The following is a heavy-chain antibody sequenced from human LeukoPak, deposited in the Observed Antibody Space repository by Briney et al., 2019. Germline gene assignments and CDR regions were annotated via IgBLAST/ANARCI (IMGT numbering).Heavy chain of an antibody. V-gene: IGHV3-21*01. CDR3: ARGGYYYDSSGYYYYFDY. Sequence: GGSLRLSCAASGFTFSSYAMNWVRQAPGKGLEWVSSISSSSSYIYYADSVKGRFTISRDNAKNSLYLQMNSLRAEDTAVYYCARGGYYYDSSGYYYYFDYRGQGTLVTVSS. CDR2: ISSSSSYI. D-gene: IGHD3-22*01. CDR1: GFTFSSYA. J-gene: IGHJ4*02.